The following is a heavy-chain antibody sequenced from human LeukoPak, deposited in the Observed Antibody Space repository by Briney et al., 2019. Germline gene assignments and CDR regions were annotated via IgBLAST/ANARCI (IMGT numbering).Heavy chain of an antibody. D-gene: IGHD3-22*01. V-gene: IGHV3-30*18. Sequence: GGSLRLSCAASGFTFSSYGMHWVRQAPGKGLEWVAVISYDGSNKYYADSVKGRFTISGDNSKNTLYLQMNSLRAEDTAVYYCAKDASGYYSEYYFDYWGQGTLVTVSS. CDR2: ISYDGSNK. J-gene: IGHJ4*02. CDR3: AKDASGYYSEYYFDY. CDR1: GFTFSSYG.